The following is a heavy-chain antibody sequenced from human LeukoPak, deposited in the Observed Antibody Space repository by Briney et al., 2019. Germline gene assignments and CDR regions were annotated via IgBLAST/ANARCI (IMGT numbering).Heavy chain of an antibody. V-gene: IGHV1-2*06. J-gene: IGHJ4*02. Sequence: ASVKVSCKASGYTFTGYYMHWVRQAPGQGLEWMGRINPNSGGTNYAQKFQGRVTMTRDTSISTAYMELSRLRSDDTALYYCASMDCSSTSCYFGSSIEFDYWGQGTLVTVSS. CDR2: INPNSGGT. CDR3: ASMDCSSTSCYFGSSIEFDY. D-gene: IGHD2-2*01. CDR1: GYTFTGYY.